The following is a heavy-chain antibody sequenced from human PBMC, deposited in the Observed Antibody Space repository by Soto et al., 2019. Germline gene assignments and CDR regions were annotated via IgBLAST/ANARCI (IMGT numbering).Heavy chain of an antibody. CDR2: INPDNGNT. CDR1: GYTFTRYT. J-gene: IGHJ5*02. CDR3: ARGIATGQLDP. V-gene: IGHV1-3*01. Sequence: ASVKVSCKASGYTFTRYTMNWVRQAPGQRLEWMGWINPDNGNTKSSQKFQDRVIITRDTSASTAYMDLSSLRSEDTAVYYCARGIATGQLDPWGQGTLGTVSS. D-gene: IGHD2-15*01.